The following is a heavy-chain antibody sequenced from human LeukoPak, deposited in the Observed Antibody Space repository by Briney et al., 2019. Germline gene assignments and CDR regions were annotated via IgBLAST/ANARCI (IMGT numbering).Heavy chain of an antibody. CDR1: GGSFSNYY. V-gene: IGHV4-34*01. CDR2: INDNGRI. D-gene: IGHD1-7*01. CDR3: RWNYGRNYDIDA. Sequence: SETLSLTCAVYGGSFSNYYWSWIRQPPGKGLEWIGEINDNGRINYNPSLMSRVTVSVDPSKNQFSLSLTSVTATDTAVYARRWNYGRNYDIDAWGKGATVSVSS. J-gene: IGHJ6*04.